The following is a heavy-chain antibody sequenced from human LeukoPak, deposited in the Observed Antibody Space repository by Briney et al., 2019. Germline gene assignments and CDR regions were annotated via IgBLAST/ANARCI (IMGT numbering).Heavy chain of an antibody. CDR1: GFTVSRNY. J-gene: IGHJ4*02. V-gene: IGHV3-66*01. CDR2: IYSGGST. CDR3: ASHYDVPLYYFDY. Sequence: GGSLRLSCAASGFTVSRNYMSWVRQAPGKGLEWVSVIYSGGSTYYADSVKGRFTISRDNSKNTLYLQMNSLRAEDTAVYYCASHYDVPLYYFDYWGQGTLVTVSS. D-gene: IGHD3-22*01.